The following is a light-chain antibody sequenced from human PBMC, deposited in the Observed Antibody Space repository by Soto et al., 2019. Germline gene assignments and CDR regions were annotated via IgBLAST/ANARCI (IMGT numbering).Light chain of an antibody. V-gene: IGLV2-23*02. J-gene: IGLJ3*02. CDR1: YSDIGSYNL. Sequence: QSALTQPASVSGSLGQSITLSYTGTYSDIGSYNLVSWFRQHPGKAPQLIIYEDTKRPSGVSTRFSGSKSGNTASLTISGLQAEDEAHYHCCSYAGSSTFVVFGGGTKLTVL. CDR3: CSYAGSSTFVV. CDR2: EDT.